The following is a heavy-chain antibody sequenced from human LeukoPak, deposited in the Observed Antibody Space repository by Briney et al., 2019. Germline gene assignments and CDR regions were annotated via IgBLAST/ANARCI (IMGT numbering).Heavy chain of an antibody. CDR1: GGSISSYY. J-gene: IGHJ4*02. V-gene: IGHV4-59*01. CDR2: IYYSGST. D-gene: IGHD6-13*01. Sequence: SETLSLTCTVSGGSISSYYWSWIRQPPGKGLEWIGYIYYSGSTNYNPSLKSRVTISVDTSKNQFSLKLSSVTAADTAVCYCARATYSSWYDFSDYWGQGTLVTVSS. CDR3: ARATYSSWYDFSDY.